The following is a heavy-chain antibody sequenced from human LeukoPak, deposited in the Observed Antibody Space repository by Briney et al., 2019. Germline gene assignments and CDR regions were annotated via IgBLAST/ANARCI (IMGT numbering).Heavy chain of an antibody. D-gene: IGHD2-21*02. V-gene: IGHV1-18*01. CDR3: ARDGGIVVVTERTDYYYYMDV. J-gene: IGHJ6*03. CDR2: ISGYNGNT. CDR1: GYTFTNYG. Sequence: ASVKVSCKASGYTFTNYGLSWVRQAPGQGLEWMGWISGYNGNTKYVQKLQGRVTMTRDTSTTTAYMELSSLRSEGTAVYYCARDGGIVVVTERTDYYYYMDVWGKGTTVTVSS.